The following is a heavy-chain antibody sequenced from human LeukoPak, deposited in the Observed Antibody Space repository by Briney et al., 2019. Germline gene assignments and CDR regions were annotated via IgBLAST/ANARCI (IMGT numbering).Heavy chain of an antibody. D-gene: IGHD6-19*01. CDR2: IKHSGST. Sequence: EASETLSLTCAVYGGSFSGYYWSWIRQPPGKGLEWIGEIKHSGSTNYNPSLKSRVTISVDTSKNQFSLKLSSVTAADTAVYYCARDYGYSSGWYSTYYYGMDVWGQGTTVTVSS. CDR3: ARDYGYSSGWYSTYYYGMDV. J-gene: IGHJ6*02. V-gene: IGHV4-34*01. CDR1: GGSFSGYY.